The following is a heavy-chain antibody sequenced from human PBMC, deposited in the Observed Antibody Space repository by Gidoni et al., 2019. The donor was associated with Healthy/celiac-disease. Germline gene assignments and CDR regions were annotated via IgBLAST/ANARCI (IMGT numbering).Heavy chain of an antibody. V-gene: IGHV3-11*06. CDR1: GFPFSDYY. Sequence: QVQLVESGGGLVKPGGSLRLSCAASGFPFSDYYMSWIRQAPGKGLEWVSYISSSSSYTNYADSVKGRFTIARDNAKNSLYLQMNSLRAEDTAVYYCARGIAAAPDAFDIWGQGTMVTVSS. D-gene: IGHD6-13*01. CDR3: ARGIAAAPDAFDI. J-gene: IGHJ3*02. CDR2: ISSSSSYT.